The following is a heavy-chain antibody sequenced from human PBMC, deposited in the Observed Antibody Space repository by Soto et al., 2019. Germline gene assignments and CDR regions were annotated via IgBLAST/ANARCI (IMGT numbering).Heavy chain of an antibody. Sequence: SETLSLTCTVSGGSISGYSWSWIRQPPGKGLEWIGYIYYSGSTNYNPSLKSRVTISVDTSKNQFSLKLSSVTAADTAVYYCARRWGGTFXYWGQGTLVXVSS. CDR3: ARRWGGTFXY. V-gene: IGHV4-59*01. CDR2: IYYSGST. J-gene: IGHJ4*02. CDR1: GGSISGYS. D-gene: IGHD2-21*01.